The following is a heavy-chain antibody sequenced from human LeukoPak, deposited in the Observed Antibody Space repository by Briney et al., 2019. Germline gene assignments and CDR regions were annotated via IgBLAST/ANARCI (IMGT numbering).Heavy chain of an antibody. CDR1: GFTFSSYS. J-gene: IGHJ4*02. CDR3: ARDEGWFGEY. Sequence: GGSLRLSCAASGFTFSSYSMNWVRQAPGKGLEWVSSISSSSSYIYYADSVKGRFTISRDNAKNSLYLQMNSLRAEDTAVHYCARDEGWFGEYWGQGTLVTVSS. CDR2: ISSSSSYI. D-gene: IGHD3-10*01. V-gene: IGHV3-21*01.